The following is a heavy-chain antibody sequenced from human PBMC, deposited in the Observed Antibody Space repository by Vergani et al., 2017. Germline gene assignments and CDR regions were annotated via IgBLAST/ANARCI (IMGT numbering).Heavy chain of an antibody. CDR2: INPNSGGT. CDR3: AKSLIPPGHWGWIDP. CDR1: GYTFTGHY. J-gene: IGHJ5*02. Sequence: QVQLVQSGAEVKKPGASVKVSCKASGYTFTGHYILWVRQAPGQGLEWMGWINPNSGGTNYAQKFQGRVTMTRDTSISTAHMELSRLRSDDTTIYYCAKSLIPPGHWGWIDPWGQGTLFTVSP. V-gene: IGHV1-2*02. D-gene: IGHD7-27*01.